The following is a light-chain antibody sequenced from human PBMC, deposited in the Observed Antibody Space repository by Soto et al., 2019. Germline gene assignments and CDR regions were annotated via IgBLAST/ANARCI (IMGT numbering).Light chain of an antibody. CDR1: QTISSW. CDR3: QHDNSYSEA. J-gene: IGKJ1*01. CDR2: KAS. Sequence: DIQMTKYPYPLSGSLGDRFTITCRASQTISSWLAWYQQKPGKAPKLLIYKASTLKSGVPSRFSGSGSGTEFTLTISSLQPDDFATYCCQHDNSYSEAFGQGTKV. V-gene: IGKV1-5*03.